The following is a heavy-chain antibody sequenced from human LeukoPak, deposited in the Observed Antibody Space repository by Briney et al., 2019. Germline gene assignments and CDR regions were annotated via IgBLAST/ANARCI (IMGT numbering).Heavy chain of an antibody. J-gene: IGHJ6*03. CDR3: ARDAYHYYDSSGYLDYYYYYYMDV. D-gene: IGHD3-22*01. CDR2: INPNSGGT. Sequence: ASVKVSCKASGYTFTGYYMHWVRQAPGQGLEWMGWINPNSGGTNYAQKFQGRVTMTRDTSTSTVYMELSSLRSEDTAVYYCARDAYHYYDSSGYLDYYYYYYMDVWGKGTTVTISS. CDR1: GYTFTGYY. V-gene: IGHV1-2*02.